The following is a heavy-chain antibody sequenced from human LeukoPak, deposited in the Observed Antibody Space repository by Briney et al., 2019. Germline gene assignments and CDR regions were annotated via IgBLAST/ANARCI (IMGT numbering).Heavy chain of an antibody. V-gene: IGHV3-23*01. D-gene: IGHD3-22*01. Sequence: GGSLRLSCAASGFTLSSYDMSWVRQAPGKGLEWVSTINSYGAYTYYADSVRGRFTISRDNSKNTLYLQMNSLRAEDTAVFYCAKRDSSGSYYFDYWGQGTLVTVSS. J-gene: IGHJ4*02. CDR2: INSYGAYT. CDR3: AKRDSSGSYYFDY. CDR1: GFTLSSYD.